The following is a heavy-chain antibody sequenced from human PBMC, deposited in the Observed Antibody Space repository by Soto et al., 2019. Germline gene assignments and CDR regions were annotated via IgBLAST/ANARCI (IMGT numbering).Heavy chain of an antibody. CDR1: GASLSGFY. D-gene: IGHD1-1*01. Sequence: SETLSLTCTVSGASLSGFYWGWIRKSAGKGLEWIGRIYATGTTDYNPSLKSRVMMSVDTSKKQFSLKLRSVTAADTAVYYCVRDGTKTLRDWFDPWGQGISVTVS. CDR3: VRDGTKTLRDWFDP. CDR2: IYATGTT. V-gene: IGHV4-4*07. J-gene: IGHJ5*02.